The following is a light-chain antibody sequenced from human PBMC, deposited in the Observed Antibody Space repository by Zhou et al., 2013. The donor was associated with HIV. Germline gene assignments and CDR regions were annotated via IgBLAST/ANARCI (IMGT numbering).Light chain of an antibody. CDR3: QQYYTIPRT. V-gene: IGKV1-5*03. CDR2: KAT. CDR1: QNVYKW. J-gene: IGKJ1*01. Sequence: DIRMTQSPSTLSASVGDRVTLTCRASQNVYKWLAWYQQRPGTAPKLLIYKATTLETGVPSRFSASGSGTEFILTIDSLQPEDFATYYCQQYYTIPRTFGQGTKVEIK.